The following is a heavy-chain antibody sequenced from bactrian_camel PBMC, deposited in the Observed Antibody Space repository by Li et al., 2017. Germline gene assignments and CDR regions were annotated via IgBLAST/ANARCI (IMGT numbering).Heavy chain of an antibody. Sequence: QVQLVESGGGSVQAGGSLRLSCTAPGFTSKRCAMDWHRQATGKQREWVARIDPAGSINYMPTLKGRFTLSKDEAKDTVYLQMDNLTPEDTANYTCQSWGLEQSCSGRGQGTQVTVS. CDR3: QSWGLEQSCSG. J-gene: IGHJ4*01. V-gene: IGHV3S53*01. CDR1: GFTSKRCA. CDR2: IDPAGSI. D-gene: IGHD5*01.